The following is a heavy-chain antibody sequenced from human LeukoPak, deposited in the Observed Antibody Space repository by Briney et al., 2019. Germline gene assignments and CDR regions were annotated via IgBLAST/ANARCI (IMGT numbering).Heavy chain of an antibody. V-gene: IGHV3-30-3*01. CDR1: GFIFSSYA. D-gene: IGHD1-26*01. CDR2: ISNDGSNK. J-gene: IGHJ4*02. CDR3: ASFPWDLRPT. Sequence: GGSLRLSCAASGFIFSSYAMHWVRQAPGKGLEWVAVISNDGSNKYYADSVKGRFTISRDNSKNTLYLQMNSLRAEDTAVYYCASFPWDLRPTWGQGTLVSVAS.